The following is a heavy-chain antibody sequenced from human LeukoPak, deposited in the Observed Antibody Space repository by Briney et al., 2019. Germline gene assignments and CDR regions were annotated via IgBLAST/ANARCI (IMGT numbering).Heavy chain of an antibody. Sequence: ASVKVSCKASGYTFTGYYMHWVRQAPGQGLEWMGRINLNSGGTNYAQKFQGRVTMTRDTSISTAYMELSSLRSEDTAVYYCARERASVAGTNYYYGMDVWGQGTTVTVSS. V-gene: IGHV1-2*06. CDR2: INLNSGGT. D-gene: IGHD6-19*01. J-gene: IGHJ6*02. CDR3: ARERASVAGTNYYYGMDV. CDR1: GYTFTGYY.